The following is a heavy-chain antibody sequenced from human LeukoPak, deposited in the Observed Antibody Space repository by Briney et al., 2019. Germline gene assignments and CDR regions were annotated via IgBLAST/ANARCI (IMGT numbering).Heavy chain of an antibody. J-gene: IGHJ6*02. CDR3: ARDDSAFDLGALDYYYGMDV. V-gene: IGHV3-21*01. CDR1: GFSFSSYS. CDR2: ISSRNSYI. D-gene: IGHD5-12*01. Sequence: GGSLRLSCAASGFSFSSYSMTWVRQAPGKGLEWVSSISSRNSYIYYADSMTGRFTISRDNAKNSLYLQMNSLRAEDTAVYYCARDDSAFDLGALDYYYGMDVWGQGTTVTVSS.